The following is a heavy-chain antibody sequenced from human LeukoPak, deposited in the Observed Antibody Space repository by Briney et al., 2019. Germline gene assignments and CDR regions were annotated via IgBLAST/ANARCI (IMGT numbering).Heavy chain of an antibody. V-gene: IGHV3-7*03. CDR3: ASYSIWFGELFFNY. CDR1: GFPLSDAW. CDR2: IKQDGSEK. J-gene: IGHJ4*02. D-gene: IGHD3-10*01. Sequence: GGSLRLSCAVSGFPLSDAWMSWVRQAPGKGLEWVANIKQDGSEKYYVDSVKGRFTISRDNAKNSLYLQMNSLRAEDTAVYYCASYSIWFGELFFNYWGQGTLVTVSS.